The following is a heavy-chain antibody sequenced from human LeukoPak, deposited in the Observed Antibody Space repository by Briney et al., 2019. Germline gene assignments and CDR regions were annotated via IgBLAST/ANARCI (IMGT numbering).Heavy chain of an antibody. CDR1: GITFSSYA. CDR3: ARVPITIFGVVILGCMDV. CDR2: ISGSGVNT. V-gene: IGHV3-23*01. J-gene: IGHJ6*02. Sequence: QPGGSLRLSCAAPGITFSSYAMTWVRQAPGKGLEWVSAISGSGVNTYYADSVKGRFTISRDNSKNTVYLQMNSLRAEDTAVYYCARVPITIFGVVILGCMDVWGQGTTVTVSS. D-gene: IGHD3-3*01.